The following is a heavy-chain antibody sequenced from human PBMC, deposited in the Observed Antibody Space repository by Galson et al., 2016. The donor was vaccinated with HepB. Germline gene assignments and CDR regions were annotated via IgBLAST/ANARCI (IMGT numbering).Heavy chain of an antibody. CDR1: GVSMNNYY. D-gene: IGHD3-3*01. CDR3: AREPEWFLPRFDP. Sequence: SETLSLTCSVSGVSMNNYYWSWIRQAAGGGLEWIGRIYTSGSTNYNPSLELRVTMSVDTSKNQFSLKLSSLTASDTPVYYCAREPEWFLPRFDPWGQGALVTVSS. V-gene: IGHV4-4*07. CDR2: IYTSGST. J-gene: IGHJ5*02.